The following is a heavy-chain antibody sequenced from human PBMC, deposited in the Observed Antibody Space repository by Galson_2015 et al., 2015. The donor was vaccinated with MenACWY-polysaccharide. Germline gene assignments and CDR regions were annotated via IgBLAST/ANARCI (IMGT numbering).Heavy chain of an antibody. CDR3: ASTRWLQLRGYFDY. V-gene: IGHV3-53*01. CDR1: GFTVSSNY. D-gene: IGHD5-24*01. J-gene: IGHJ4*02. CDR2: IYSGGST. Sequence: SLRLSCAASGFTVSSNYMSWVRQAPGKGLEWVSVIYSGGSTYYADSVKGRFTISRDNSKNTLYLQMNSLRAEDTAVYYCASTRWLQLRGYFDYWGQGTLATVSS.